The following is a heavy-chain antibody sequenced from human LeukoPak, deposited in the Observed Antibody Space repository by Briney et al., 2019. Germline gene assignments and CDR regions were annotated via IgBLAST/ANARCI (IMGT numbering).Heavy chain of an antibody. J-gene: IGHJ3*02. Sequence: GGSLRLSCAASGFSFSSYSMNWVRQAPGKGLEWVSIISSGSSYIFYADSVKGRFTISRDNAKNSLYLQMDSLRAEDTAVYSCARGGSGRTQDDTYYIWGQGAKVTVSS. D-gene: IGHD3-10*01. CDR3: ARGGSGRTQDDTYYI. CDR1: GFSFSSYS. CDR2: ISSGSSYI. V-gene: IGHV3-21*01.